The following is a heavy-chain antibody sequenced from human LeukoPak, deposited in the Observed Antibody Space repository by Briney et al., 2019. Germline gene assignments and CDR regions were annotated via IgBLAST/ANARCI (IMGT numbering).Heavy chain of an antibody. CDR1: GYSISSGYY. D-gene: IGHD3-10*01. Sequence: PSETLSLTCAVSGYSISSGYYWGWIRQPPGKGLEWIGSIYHSGSTYYNPSLKSRVTISVDTSKNQFSLKLSSVTAADTAVYYCASRGPMVRGAGDYWGQGTLVTVSS. J-gene: IGHJ4*02. V-gene: IGHV4-38-2*01. CDR3: ASRGPMVRGAGDY. CDR2: IYHSGST.